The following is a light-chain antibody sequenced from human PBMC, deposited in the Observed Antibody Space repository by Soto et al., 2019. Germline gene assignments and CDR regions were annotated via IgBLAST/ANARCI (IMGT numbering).Light chain of an antibody. Sequence: DIQMTQSPSTLSKSVGDRVTITCRASQSISSWLAWYQQKPGKAPKLLIYKASSLESGVPSRFSGSGSGTEFTLTISSLQPDDFATYYCQQYKSYSWTFGQGTKV. CDR2: KAS. J-gene: IGKJ1*01. CDR1: QSISSW. V-gene: IGKV1-5*03. CDR3: QQYKSYSWT.